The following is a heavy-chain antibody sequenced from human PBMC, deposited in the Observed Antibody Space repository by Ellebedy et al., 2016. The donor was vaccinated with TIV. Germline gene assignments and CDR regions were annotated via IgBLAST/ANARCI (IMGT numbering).Heavy chain of an antibody. CDR3: ARARGCSGGRCYSADY. Sequence: PGGSLRLSCAASGLTFSEAWMNWVRQAPGKGLEWVAVISYEGSDKYYVDSVKGRFTISRDNSKNTVYLQMNSLRAEDTAVYYCARARGCSGGRCYSADYWGQGTLVTVSS. V-gene: IGHV3-30*03. CDR2: ISYEGSDK. D-gene: IGHD2-15*01. CDR1: GLTFSEAW. J-gene: IGHJ4*02.